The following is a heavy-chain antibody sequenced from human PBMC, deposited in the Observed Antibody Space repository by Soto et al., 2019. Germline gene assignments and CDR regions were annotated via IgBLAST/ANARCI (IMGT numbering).Heavy chain of an antibody. V-gene: IGHV3-30*18. CDR3: AKMVVAATRLNYFDY. CDR1: GFTFSSYG. CDR2: ISYDGSNK. J-gene: IGHJ4*02. D-gene: IGHD2-15*01. Sequence: PGGSLRLSCAASGFTFSSYGMHWVRQAPGKGLEWVAVISYDGSNKYYADSVKGRFTISRDNSKNTLYLQTNSLRAEDTAVYYCAKMVVAATRLNYFDYWGQGTLVTVSS.